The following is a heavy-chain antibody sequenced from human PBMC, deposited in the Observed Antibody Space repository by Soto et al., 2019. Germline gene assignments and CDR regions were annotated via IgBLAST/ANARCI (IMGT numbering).Heavy chain of an antibody. CDR2: INPQTGGT. Sequence: ASVKVSCKASGYTFTGYYIHWVREAPGQGLEWMGWINPQTGGTSYAQKFQGRVTLSRDTSINTAYLELSRLRFDDAAVYFCARAQRQVYYYGMDVWGQGTTVTV. V-gene: IGHV1-2*02. CDR1: GYTFTGYY. CDR3: ARAQRQVYYYGMDV. J-gene: IGHJ6*02.